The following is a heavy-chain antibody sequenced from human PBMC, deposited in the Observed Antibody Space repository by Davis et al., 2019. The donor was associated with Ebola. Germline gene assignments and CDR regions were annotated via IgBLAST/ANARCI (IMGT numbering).Heavy chain of an antibody. CDR1: GFTVSSNY. CDR3: ARDRRISDFWSGYDAFDI. CDR2: IYSGGST. Sequence: GESLKISCAASGFTVSSNYMSWVRQAPGKGLEWVSVIYSGGSTYYADSVKGRFTISRDNSKNTLYLQMNSLRAEDTAVYYCARDRRISDFWSGYDAFDIWGQGTMVTVSS. D-gene: IGHD3-3*01. V-gene: IGHV3-66*01. J-gene: IGHJ3*02.